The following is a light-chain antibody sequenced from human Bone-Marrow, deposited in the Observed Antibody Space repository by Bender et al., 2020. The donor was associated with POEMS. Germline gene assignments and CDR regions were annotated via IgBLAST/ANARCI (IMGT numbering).Light chain of an antibody. CDR3: QSYDNSRSAHVV. J-gene: IGLJ2*01. CDR1: SSNIGNHG. V-gene: IGLV1-36*01. CDR2: YDD. Sequence: QSVVTQPPSLSEAPRQRVTISCSGSSSNIGNHGVNWYQQLPGEAPKLLVYYDDMLSSGVSARFSASKSGTSAPLAISGLQAEDEADYYCQSYDNSRSAHVVLGGGTKLTVL.